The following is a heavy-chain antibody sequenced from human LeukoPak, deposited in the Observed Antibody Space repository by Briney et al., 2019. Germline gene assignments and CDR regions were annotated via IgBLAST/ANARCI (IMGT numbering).Heavy chain of an antibody. V-gene: IGHV4-59*08. D-gene: IGHD1-26*01. CDR1: GGSISSYY. J-gene: IGHJ5*02. Sequence: PSETLSLTCTVSGGSISSYYWSWIRQPPGKGLEWIGYIYYSGSTNYNPSLKSRVTISVDTSKNQFSLKLSSVTAADTAVYYCARQYRFRHNWFDPWGQGTLVTVSS. CDR3: ARQYRFRHNWFDP. CDR2: IYYSGST.